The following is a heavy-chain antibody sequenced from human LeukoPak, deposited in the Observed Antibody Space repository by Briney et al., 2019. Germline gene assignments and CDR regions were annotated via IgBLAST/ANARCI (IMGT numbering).Heavy chain of an antibody. Sequence: PSETLSLTCAIYGGSFSGYYWSWIRQPPGKGLEWIGEINHSGSTNYNPSLKSRVTISEDTSKNQFSLKPSSVTAADTAVYYCARDRTIVGATRPTDYWGQGTLVTVSS. J-gene: IGHJ4*02. CDR3: ARDRTIVGATRPTDY. V-gene: IGHV4-34*01. CDR2: INHSGST. CDR1: GGSFSGYY. D-gene: IGHD1-26*01.